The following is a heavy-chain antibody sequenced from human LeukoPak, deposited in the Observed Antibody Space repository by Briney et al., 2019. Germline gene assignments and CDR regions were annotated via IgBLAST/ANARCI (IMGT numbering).Heavy chain of an antibody. Sequence: GGSLRLSCAASGFTFSSYEMHWVRQAPGKGLEWISYISSSGSTIYYADSVKGRFTISRDNGKNSLYLQMNSLRAEDTAVYYCARSYYSSGSSSFDYWGQGTLVTVSS. J-gene: IGHJ4*02. CDR2: ISSSGSTI. V-gene: IGHV3-48*03. D-gene: IGHD3-10*01. CDR3: ARSYYSSGSSSFDY. CDR1: GFTFSSYE.